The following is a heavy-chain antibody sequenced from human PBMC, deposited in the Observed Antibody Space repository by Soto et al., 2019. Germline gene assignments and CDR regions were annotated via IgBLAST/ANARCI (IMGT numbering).Heavy chain of an antibody. D-gene: IGHD6-19*01. J-gene: IGHJ5*01. CDR3: ARAGLGLAFDS. V-gene: IGHV4-4*02. CDR1: GDSMNNNNW. CDR2: IYHSGAT. Sequence: QVQLQESGPGLVKPSGTLSLTCAVSGDSMNNNNWWSWVRQSPRKGLEWIAEIYHSGATNYNPSLQSRVTISIDKSEKQFSLKLNSVTGADTAVYYCARAGLGLAFDSWGQGALVTVSS.